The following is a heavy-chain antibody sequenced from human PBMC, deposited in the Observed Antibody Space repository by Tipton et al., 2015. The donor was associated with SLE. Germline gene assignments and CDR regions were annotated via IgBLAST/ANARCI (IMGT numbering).Heavy chain of an antibody. V-gene: IGHV4-39*07. Sequence: TLSLTCTVSGGSISSSSYYWGWIRQPPGKGLEWIGNIYYSGSTYYNPSLKSRVTISIDTSENQLSLKLNSVSAADTAVYYCARGVAHCWDSGSFDIWGQGTLVTVSS. CDR1: GGSISSSSYY. CDR3: ARGVAHCWDSGSFDI. D-gene: IGHD2-21*01. CDR2: IYYSGST. J-gene: IGHJ3*02.